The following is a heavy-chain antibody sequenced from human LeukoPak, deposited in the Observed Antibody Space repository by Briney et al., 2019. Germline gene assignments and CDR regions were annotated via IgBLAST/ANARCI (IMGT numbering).Heavy chain of an antibody. CDR2: INPNSGGT. V-gene: IGHV1-2*04. D-gene: IGHD3-10*01. Sequence: ASVKVSCKASGYTFTGYYMHWVRQAPGQGLEWMGWINPNSGGTNYAQKFQGWVTMTRDTSISTAYMELSRLRSDDTAVYYCARDRIGSLGAFDIWGQGTMVTVSS. CDR3: ARDRIGSLGAFDI. J-gene: IGHJ3*02. CDR1: GYTFTGYY.